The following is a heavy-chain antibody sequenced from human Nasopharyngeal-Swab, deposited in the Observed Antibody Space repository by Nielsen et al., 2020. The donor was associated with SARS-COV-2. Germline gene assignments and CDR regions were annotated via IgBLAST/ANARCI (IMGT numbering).Heavy chain of an antibody. V-gene: IGHV3-33*01. D-gene: IGHD2-2*01. CDR3: ARESTPHCSSTSCLPDY. Sequence: GGSLGLSCAASGFTFSSYGMHWVRQAPGKGLEWVAVIWYDGSNKYYADSVKGRFTISRDNSKNTLYLQMNSLRAEDTAVYYCARESTPHCSSTSCLPDYWGQGTLVTVSS. CDR1: GFTFSSYG. CDR2: IWYDGSNK. J-gene: IGHJ4*02.